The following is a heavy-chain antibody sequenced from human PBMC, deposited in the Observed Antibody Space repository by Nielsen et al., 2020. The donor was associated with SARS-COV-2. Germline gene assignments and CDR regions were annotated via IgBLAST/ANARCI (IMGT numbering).Heavy chain of an antibody. D-gene: IGHD2-15*01. CDR1: GFTFDNYA. CDR2: VSWNSDTV. CDR3: AKVSDCSGGSCQDY. J-gene: IGHJ4*02. Sequence: SLKISCAASGFTFDNYAFHWVRQAPGKGLEWVSGVSWNSDTVGYADSVQGRFTISRDNAKRSVYLQMNSLRAEDTALYYCAKVSDCSGGSCQDYWGQGTLVTVSS. V-gene: IGHV3-9*01.